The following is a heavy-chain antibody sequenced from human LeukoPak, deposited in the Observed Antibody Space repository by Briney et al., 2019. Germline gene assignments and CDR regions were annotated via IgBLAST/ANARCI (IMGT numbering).Heavy chain of an antibody. D-gene: IGHD2-2*01. CDR1: GFTFGDYA. CDR3: TSIVVVPTRVDY. CDR2: IRSKAYGGRT. V-gene: IGHV3-49*04. Sequence: GGSLRLSCTASGFTFGDYAMSWVRQAPGKGLEWVGFIRSKAYGGRTEYAASVKGRFTISRDDSKSIAYLQMNSLKTEDTAVYYCTSIVVVPTRVDYWGQGTLVTVSS. J-gene: IGHJ4*02.